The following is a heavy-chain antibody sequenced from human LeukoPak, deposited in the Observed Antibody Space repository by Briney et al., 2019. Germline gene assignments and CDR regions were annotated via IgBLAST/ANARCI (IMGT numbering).Heavy chain of an antibody. D-gene: IGHD4-23*01. V-gene: IGHV4-59*11. Sequence: SETLSLTCTVSGGSISEHYWSWIRQPPGKGLEWIGYIFYGRNTDYNPSLKSRITMSVDTSKNQFSLRLNSVTTADTAVYYCARTVVTPYFDYWGRGTLVTVSS. CDR1: GGSISEHY. CDR3: ARTVVTPYFDY. CDR2: IFYGRNT. J-gene: IGHJ4*02.